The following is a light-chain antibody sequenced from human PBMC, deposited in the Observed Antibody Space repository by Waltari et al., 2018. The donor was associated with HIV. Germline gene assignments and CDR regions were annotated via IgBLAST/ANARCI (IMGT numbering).Light chain of an antibody. CDR1: QVISNS. CDR3: QLYYNIPRT. Sequence: DIQMTQSPSSLSASVGDRVTITCRASQVISNSLAWYQQRPGKAPKLLVYDASRLESGVPSRISGSGGGTDFTLTITTLQPEDFATYFCQLYYNIPRTFGQGTEVEV. CDR2: DAS. J-gene: IGKJ2*01. V-gene: IGKV1-NL1*01.